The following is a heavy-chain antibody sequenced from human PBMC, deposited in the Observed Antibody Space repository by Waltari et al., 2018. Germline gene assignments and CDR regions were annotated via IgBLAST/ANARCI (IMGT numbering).Heavy chain of an antibody. CDR2: IYHSGTT. CDR1: GYSITSDYY. V-gene: IGHV4-38-2*01. J-gene: IGHJ5*02. D-gene: IGHD3-22*01. Sequence: QVQLQESGPGLVKPSETLSLTCAVSGYSITSDYYWGWIRQPPGKGLEWIGTIYHSGTTYYNPSLRSRVSVSVDTSKNNFSLKLNSVTATDTAVYFCVRQSWFQNRNYFAPWGQGTLVTVSS. CDR3: VRQSWFQNRNYFAP.